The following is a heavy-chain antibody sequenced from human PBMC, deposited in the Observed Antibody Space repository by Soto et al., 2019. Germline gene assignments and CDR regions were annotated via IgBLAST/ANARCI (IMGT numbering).Heavy chain of an antibody. CDR2: IRGKAYHGTT. V-gene: IGHV3-49*04. CDR1: GFTFGDYT. J-gene: IGHJ4*02. Sequence: GGSLRLSCTTSGFTFGDYTMSWVRQAPGKGLEWVGFIRGKAYHGTTEYAASVKDRFTTSRDDSNGVAYLQMNSLKTEDTAVYFCSRGTYSSGWYWAFNYWGQGTRVTVSS. D-gene: IGHD6-19*01. CDR3: SRGTYSSGWYWAFNY.